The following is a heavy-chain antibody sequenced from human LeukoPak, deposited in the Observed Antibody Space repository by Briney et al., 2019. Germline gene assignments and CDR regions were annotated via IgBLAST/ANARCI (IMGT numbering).Heavy chain of an antibody. D-gene: IGHD4-17*01. CDR1: GFTFSSYG. Sequence: PGGSLRLSCVASGFTFSSYGLSWVRQAPGKGLEWVSTISGSGGSTYYADSVKGRFTISRVNSKNTLYLQMNSLRADDTAVYYCAKRRHDYGDYYYMDVWGKGTTVTVSS. V-gene: IGHV3-23*01. CDR3: AKRRHDYGDYYYMDV. J-gene: IGHJ6*03. CDR2: ISGSGGST.